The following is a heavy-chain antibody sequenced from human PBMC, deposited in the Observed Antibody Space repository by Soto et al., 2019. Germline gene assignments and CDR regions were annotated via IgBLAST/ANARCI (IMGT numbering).Heavy chain of an antibody. Sequence: ASVRVSCKASGYTFTSYGISWVGQAPGQGLEWMGWISAYNGNTNYAQKLQGRVTMTTDTSTSTAYMELRSLRSDDTDVYYCARDQNYYDSSGSITLRGASHILGQGTMGNVS. V-gene: IGHV1-18*01. CDR3: ARDQNYYDSSGSITLRGASHI. J-gene: IGHJ3*02. D-gene: IGHD3-22*01. CDR1: GYTFTSYG. CDR2: ISAYNGNT.